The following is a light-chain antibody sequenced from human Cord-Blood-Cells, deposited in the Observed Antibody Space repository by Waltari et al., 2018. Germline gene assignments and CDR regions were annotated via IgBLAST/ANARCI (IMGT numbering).Light chain of an antibody. CDR2: DVS. Sequence: QSALTQPASVSGSPGQSITISCTGTSSDVGGYNYVSWYQQHPGEAPKLMIYDVSKRPSMVSNRFTGSKSGNTASLAISELQVEDEADYYCSSYTSSSTWVFGGGTKLTVL. CDR1: SSDVGGYNY. V-gene: IGLV2-14*01. CDR3: SSYTSSSTWV. J-gene: IGLJ3*02.